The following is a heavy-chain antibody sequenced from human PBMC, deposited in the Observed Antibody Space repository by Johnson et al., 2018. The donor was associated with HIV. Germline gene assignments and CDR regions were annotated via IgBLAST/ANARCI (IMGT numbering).Heavy chain of an antibody. CDR2: VWSDGINK. J-gene: IGHJ3*02. Sequence: QVQLVESGGGVVQPGRSLRLSCAASGFTFSSYGMHWVRQAPGKGLEWVAVVWSDGINKYYADSVKGRFTISRDNSKNTLYLQMNSLRAEDTAVYYCAKDRILSGYGPGAFDIWGQGTMVSVSS. V-gene: IGHV3-33*06. D-gene: IGHD5-12*01. CDR1: GFTFSSYG. CDR3: AKDRILSGYGPGAFDI.